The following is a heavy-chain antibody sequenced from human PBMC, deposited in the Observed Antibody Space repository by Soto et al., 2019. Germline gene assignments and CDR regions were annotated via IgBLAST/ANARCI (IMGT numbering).Heavy chain of an antibody. CDR3: ARVWEMAVWFDP. CDR2: ISSTGSP. V-gene: IGHV4-59*13. D-gene: IGHD6-19*01. Sequence: QGQLQESGPGLVKPSETLSLTCTVSGVSISSYYWSWIRQPLGKGLEWVGYISSTGSPIYNPSPDRRGTISTDESKTQVSITLNTITEADTAVYYCARVWEMAVWFDPWGRGPLVTVSS. J-gene: IGHJ5*02. CDR1: GVSISSYY.